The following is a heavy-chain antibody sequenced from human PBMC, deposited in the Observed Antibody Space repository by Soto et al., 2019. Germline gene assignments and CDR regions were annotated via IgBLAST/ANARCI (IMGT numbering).Heavy chain of an antibody. D-gene: IGHD5-18*01. Sequence: EVQLVESGGGLVQPGGSLRLSCAASGFTFSSYWMSWVRQAPGKGLEWVANIKQDGSEKYYVDSVKGRFTISRDNAKNSRYLQMNSLRAEDTAVYYCATQGYSYGNRATLGGGYNWFDPWGQGTLVTVSS. CDR3: ATQGYSYGNRATLGGGYNWFDP. CDR1: GFTFSSYW. CDR2: IKQDGSEK. J-gene: IGHJ5*02. V-gene: IGHV3-7*03.